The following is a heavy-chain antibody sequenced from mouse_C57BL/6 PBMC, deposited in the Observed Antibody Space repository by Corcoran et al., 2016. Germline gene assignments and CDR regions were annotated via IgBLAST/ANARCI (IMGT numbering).Heavy chain of an antibody. Sequence: EVQLQQSGPELVKPGASVKISCKASGYTFTDYYMNWVKQSHGKSLEWIGDINPNNGGTSYNQKFKGKATLTVDKSSSTAYMELRSLTSEDSAVYYCAVTGFDYWGQGTTLTVSS. CDR1: GYTFTDYY. CDR2: INPNNGGT. J-gene: IGHJ2*01. V-gene: IGHV1-26*01. D-gene: IGHD4-1*01. CDR3: AVTGFDY.